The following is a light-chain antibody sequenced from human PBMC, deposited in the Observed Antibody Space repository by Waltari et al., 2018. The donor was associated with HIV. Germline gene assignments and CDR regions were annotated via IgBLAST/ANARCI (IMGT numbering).Light chain of an antibody. CDR3: QSYDTSLSAVV. Sequence: QSVVTQPPSVSGAPGQRITISCSGSSSNLGEGYDVHWYQQLPGTAPKVIIYDNNKRPSGVPDRFSGSKSGTSASLAITGLQAEDEAEYYCQSYDTSLSAVVFGGGTTLTVL. V-gene: IGLV1-40*01. CDR1: SSNLGEGYD. CDR2: DNN. J-gene: IGLJ3*02.